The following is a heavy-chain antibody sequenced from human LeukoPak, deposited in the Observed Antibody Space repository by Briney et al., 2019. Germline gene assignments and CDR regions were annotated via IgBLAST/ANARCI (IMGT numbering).Heavy chain of an antibody. CDR1: GYTFTGYY. J-gene: IGHJ4*02. CDR3: ARGMITFGGVRRDLDY. CDR2: INPNSGGT. D-gene: IGHD3-16*01. Sequence: ASVKVSCKASGYTFTGYYMHRVRQPPGRGLEWMGWINPNSGGTNYAQKFQGRVTMTRDTSISTAYMELGRLRSDDTAVYYCARGMITFGGVRRDLDYWGQGTLVTVSS. V-gene: IGHV1-2*02.